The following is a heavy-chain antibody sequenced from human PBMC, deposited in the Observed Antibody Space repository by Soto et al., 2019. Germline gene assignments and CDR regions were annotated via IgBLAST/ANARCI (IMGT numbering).Heavy chain of an antibody. CDR2: IVPNIGTV. Sequence: QVQLVQSGAEVMQPGSSVKVSCKPSGGTLTNFINYPINWVRQSPGQGLEWMGGIVPNIGTVNYAQTFQGPVTMTADKATGTVYMELSSLRSDDSALYYCARRNTAGFLRYFDNWGQGTLVTVSS. J-gene: IGHJ4*02. CDR3: ARRNTAGFLRYFDN. V-gene: IGHV1-69*06. CDR1: GGTLTNFINYP. D-gene: IGHD6-19*01.